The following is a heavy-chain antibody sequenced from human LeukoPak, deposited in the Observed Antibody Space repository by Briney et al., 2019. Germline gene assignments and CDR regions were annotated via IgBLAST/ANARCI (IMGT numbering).Heavy chain of an antibody. J-gene: IGHJ6*03. CDR3: ARGPKPPRGWYFFCYMDV. CDR2: INHSGST. D-gene: IGHD6-19*01. Sequence: SETLSLTCTVSGYSISSGYYWSWIRQPPGKGLEWIGEINHSGSTNYNPSLKSRVTISVDTSKNQFSLKLSSVTAADTAVYYCARGPKPPRGWYFFCYMDVWGKGTTVTVSS. V-gene: IGHV4-38-2*02. CDR1: GYSISSGYY.